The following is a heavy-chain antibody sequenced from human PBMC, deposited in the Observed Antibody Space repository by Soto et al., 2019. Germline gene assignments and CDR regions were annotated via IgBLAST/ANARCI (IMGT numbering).Heavy chain of an antibody. CDR1: GFTFRIYW. Sequence: PGGFLRLSGAASGFTFRIYWMHWVRQAPGKGLMWVSRIHNDGSTTRYADSVKGRFTISRDNAKNTLYLQMSSLRVEDTAVYYCARDNWNSYWGQGTLVTVSS. CDR3: ARDNWNSY. V-gene: IGHV3-74*01. D-gene: IGHD1-7*01. J-gene: IGHJ4*01. CDR2: IHNDGSTT.